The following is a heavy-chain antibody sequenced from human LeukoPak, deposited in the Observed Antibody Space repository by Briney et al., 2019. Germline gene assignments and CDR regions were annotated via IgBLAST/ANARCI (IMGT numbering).Heavy chain of an antibody. Sequence: SQTLSLTCTVSGGSISSGNYYWSWIRQPPGKGLEWIGYIYYSGSTYYNPSLKSRVTISVDTSKNQFSLKLSSVTAADTAVYYCARDGGNFDIDYWGQGTLVTVSS. CDR1: GGSISSGNYY. CDR3: ARDGGNFDIDY. D-gene: IGHD4-23*01. J-gene: IGHJ4*02. CDR2: IYYSGST. V-gene: IGHV4-30-4*01.